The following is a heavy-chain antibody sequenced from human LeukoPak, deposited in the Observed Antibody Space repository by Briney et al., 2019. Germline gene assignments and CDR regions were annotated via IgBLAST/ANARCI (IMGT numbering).Heavy chain of an antibody. Sequence: GGSLRLSCAASGFTFSSYSMNWIRQAPGKGLEWVSSISSSSSYIYYADSVKGRLTISRDNAKNSLYLQMNSLRAEDTAVYYCARDGGITLVRGVIMGDYYYYYMDVWGRGTTVTVSS. CDR2: ISSSSSYI. D-gene: IGHD3-10*01. CDR3: ARDGGITLVRGVIMGDYYYYYMDV. V-gene: IGHV3-21*01. CDR1: GFTFSSYS. J-gene: IGHJ6*03.